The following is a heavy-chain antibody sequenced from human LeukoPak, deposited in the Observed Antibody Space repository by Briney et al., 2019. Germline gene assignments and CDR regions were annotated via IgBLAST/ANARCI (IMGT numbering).Heavy chain of an antibody. J-gene: IGHJ4*02. CDR1: GFTFSSYA. CDR2: ISGSGGST. Sequence: GGSLRLSCAASGFTFSSYAMSWVRQAPGKGLEWVSAISGSGGSTYYADSVKGRFTISRDNSKNTLYLQMNSLRAEDTAVYYCAKGPFGELLNRGLDYFDYWGQGTLVTVSS. CDR3: AKGPFGELLNRGLDYFDY. D-gene: IGHD3-10*01. V-gene: IGHV3-23*01.